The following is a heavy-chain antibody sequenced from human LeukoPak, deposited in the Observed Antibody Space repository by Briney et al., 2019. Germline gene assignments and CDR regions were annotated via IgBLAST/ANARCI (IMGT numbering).Heavy chain of an antibody. V-gene: IGHV3-23*01. D-gene: IGHD4-17*01. CDR2: ITGNGRGI. CDR1: GFTINIYA. J-gene: IGHJ3*01. CDR3: AKDPNGDSVGAFDG. Sequence: GGSLTLSCSRSGFTINIYAMMWLPQAQGKGRVGGSSITGNGRGISYADYVKGRFTIYRDNSQRPLYLQMHRLRDEDTAVYYCAKDPNGDSVGAFDGWDQGTRVTVSS.